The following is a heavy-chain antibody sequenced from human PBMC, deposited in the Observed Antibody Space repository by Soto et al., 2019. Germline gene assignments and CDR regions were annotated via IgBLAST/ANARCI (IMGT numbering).Heavy chain of an antibody. V-gene: IGHV4-30-4*01. D-gene: IGHD6-25*01. Sequence: QVQLQESGPGLVKPSQTLSLTCTVSGGSISSGDYYWSWIRQPPGKGLEWIGYIYYSGSTYYNPSLKSRGTIAVDTHRPQFPLQLSSVTAADTAVYYCARGGGQRLGRVGGGDDYWGQGTLVTVSS. CDR3: ARGGGQRLGRVGGGDDY. CDR1: GGSISSGDYY. CDR2: IYYSGST. J-gene: IGHJ4*02.